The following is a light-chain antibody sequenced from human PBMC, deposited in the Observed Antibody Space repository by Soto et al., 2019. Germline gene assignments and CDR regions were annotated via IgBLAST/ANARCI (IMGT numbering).Light chain of an antibody. J-gene: IGLJ1*01. CDR1: NSDVGSYNR. CDR2: DVN. V-gene: IGLV2-14*01. CDR3: NSYTTSANYV. Sequence: QSVLTQPASVSVSPGQAISISCTGTNSDVGSYNRVSWYQQPPGTAPKLMIFDVNNRPSGVSYRFSGSKSGNTAYLTISGLQAEDEADYYCNSYTTSANYVFGTGTKVTVL.